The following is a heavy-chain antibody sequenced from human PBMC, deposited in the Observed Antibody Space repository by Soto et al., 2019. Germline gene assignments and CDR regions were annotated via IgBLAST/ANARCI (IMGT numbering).Heavy chain of an antibody. CDR1: GCSISSGGYS. CDR2: IYHSGST. J-gene: IGHJ4*02. CDR3: ASSDRSGFGFDY. V-gene: IGHV4-30-2*01. D-gene: IGHD3-22*01. Sequence: PSETLSLTCAVSGCSISSGGYSWSWIRQPPGKGLEWIGYIYHSGSTYYNPSLKSRVTISVDRSKNQFSLQLNSVTPEDTALYYCASSDRSGFGFDYWGQGTLVTVSS.